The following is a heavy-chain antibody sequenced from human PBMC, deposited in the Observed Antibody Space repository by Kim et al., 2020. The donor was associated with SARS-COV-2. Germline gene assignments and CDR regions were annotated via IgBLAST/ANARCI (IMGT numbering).Heavy chain of an antibody. V-gene: IGHV3-15*01. D-gene: IGHD3-16*01. CDR3: TTRRGGN. CDR1: GFTFSNTW. Sequence: GGFLRLSCAASGFTFSNTWMTWVRQAPGKGLEWVGRIQSKTGGGTTDYAAPVQGRFTISRDDSKNTLYLQMNSLKTEDTAVYYCTTRRGGNWGQGTLVTVSS. J-gene: IGHJ4*02. CDR2: IQSKTGGGTT.